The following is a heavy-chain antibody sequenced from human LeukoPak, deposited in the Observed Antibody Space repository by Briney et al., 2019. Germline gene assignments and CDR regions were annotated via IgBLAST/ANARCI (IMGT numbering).Heavy chain of an antibody. D-gene: IGHD4-17*01. CDR3: ASARDYGVYLDV. CDR2: IYTSGST. Sequence: SETLSLTCTVSGGSISSYYWSWIRQPAGKGLEWIGRIYTSGSTYYNPSLKSRVTMSVDTSKNQFSLKLSSVTAADTAVYYCASARDYGVYLDVWGKGTTVTASS. V-gene: IGHV4-4*07. J-gene: IGHJ6*04. CDR1: GGSISSYY.